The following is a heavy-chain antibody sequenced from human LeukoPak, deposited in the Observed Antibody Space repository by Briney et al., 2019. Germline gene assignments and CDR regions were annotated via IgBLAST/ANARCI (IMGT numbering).Heavy chain of an antibody. CDR3: ATPHDATAYYYDSSGYFY. D-gene: IGHD3-22*01. V-gene: IGHV5-51*01. J-gene: IGHJ4*02. CDR2: RSPADSNT. CDR1: GYSFSGYW. Sequence: GESLQISCKGSGYSFSGYWIAWVRQLPGKGLEWMGIRSPADSNTSYSPSFQGQVTISADKSITTAYLQWSSLKASDTAMYYCATPHDATAYYYDSSGYFYWGQGTLVTVSS.